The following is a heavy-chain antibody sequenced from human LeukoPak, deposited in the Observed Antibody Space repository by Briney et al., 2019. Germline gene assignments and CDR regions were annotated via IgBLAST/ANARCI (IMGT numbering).Heavy chain of an antibody. D-gene: IGHD2-15*01. CDR2: IKKDGSEK. J-gene: IGHJ4*02. V-gene: IGHV3-7*03. Sequence: GGSLRLSCTASGFIFSGSWMAWIRQAPGKGLEWVAIIKKDGSEKYYVDSMKGRFTISRDNAKNSLFLQMNSLRAEDTAVYYCAKDGSSRPTWVFDYWGQGNLVTVYS. CDR3: AKDGSSRPTWVFDY. CDR1: GFIFSGSW.